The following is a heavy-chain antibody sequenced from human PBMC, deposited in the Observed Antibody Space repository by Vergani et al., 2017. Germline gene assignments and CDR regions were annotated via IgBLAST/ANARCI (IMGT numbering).Heavy chain of an antibody. V-gene: IGHV3-23*01. CDR2: ISDNGGTT. CDR1: GFTFRNYA. J-gene: IGHJ6*03. CDR3: ARAAQLSRARGFYYYYMDV. D-gene: IGHD6-13*01. Sequence: EVQLLESGGGLAQPGGSLRLSCAASGFTFRNYAMTWVRQAPGKGLEWVSIISDNGGTTYYADSVKGRFTISRDNSKDTLYLQMNSLRAEDTAVYYCARAAQLSRARGFYYYYMDVWGKGTTVTVSS.